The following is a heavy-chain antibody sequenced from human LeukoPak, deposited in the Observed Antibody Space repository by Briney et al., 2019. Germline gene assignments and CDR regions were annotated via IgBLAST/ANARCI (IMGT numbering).Heavy chain of an antibody. D-gene: IGHD1-26*01. CDR2: MYPGDSDT. CDR1: GASSTTYW. CDR3: VKRAAARDLLSY. V-gene: IGHV5-51*01. J-gene: IGHJ4*02. Sequence: GESLKISCKGSGASSTTYWCSWCGQMPGKGLEWMGIMYPGDSDTRYSPSFQGQVTISADKCTSNAFLQWSSLKASDTAMYYCVKRAAARDLLSYWGQGTLVSVS.